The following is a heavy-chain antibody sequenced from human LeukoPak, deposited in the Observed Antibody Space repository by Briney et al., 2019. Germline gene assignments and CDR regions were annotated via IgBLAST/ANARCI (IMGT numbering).Heavy chain of an antibody. D-gene: IGHD2-15*01. CDR3: TRGGDIVVVVAATLDY. Sequence: PGGSLRLSCTASGFTFGDYAMSWFRQAPGKGLEWVGFIRSKAYGGTTEYAASAKGRFTISRDDSKSIAYLQMNSLKTEDTAVYYCTRGGDIVVVVAATLDYWGQGTLVTVSS. CDR1: GFTFGDYA. J-gene: IGHJ4*02. CDR2: IRSKAYGGTT. V-gene: IGHV3-49*03.